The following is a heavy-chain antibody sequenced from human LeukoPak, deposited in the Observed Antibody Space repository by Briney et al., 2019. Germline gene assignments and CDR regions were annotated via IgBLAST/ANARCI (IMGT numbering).Heavy chain of an antibody. CDR1: GFTFSSYA. J-gene: IGHJ1*01. D-gene: IGHD6-13*01. CDR3: AKDREAAAASAEYFQH. CDR2: ISGSGGST. V-gene: IGHV3-23*01. Sequence: GGSLRLSCAASGFTFSSYAMSWVRQAPGKGLEWVSAISGSGGSTYYADSVKGRFTISRDNSKNTLYLQMNSLRAEDTAVYYCAKDREAAAASAEYFQHWGQGTLVTVSS.